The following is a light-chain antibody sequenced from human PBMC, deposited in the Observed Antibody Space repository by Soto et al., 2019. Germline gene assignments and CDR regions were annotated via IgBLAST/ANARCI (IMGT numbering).Light chain of an antibody. V-gene: IGKV1-5*01. CDR1: QNMNNW. CDR2: DAF. CDR3: QQYNSYPWT. Sequence: DIQMTQSPSTLSASVGDRVTITCRASQNMNNWLAWYQQKPGKAPKLLIYDAFSFESGVPSRFSGSGSGTEFTLTISSLQPDAFANYYCQQYNSYPWTFGQGTKVEIK. J-gene: IGKJ1*01.